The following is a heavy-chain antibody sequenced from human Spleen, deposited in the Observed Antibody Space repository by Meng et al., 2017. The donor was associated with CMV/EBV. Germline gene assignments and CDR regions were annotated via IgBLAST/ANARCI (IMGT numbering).Heavy chain of an antibody. J-gene: IGHJ5*02. V-gene: IGHV4-34*01. CDR1: GGSFSGYY. CDR3: ARGEIIAAAGHNWFDP. D-gene: IGHD6-13*01. CDR2: INHSGST. Sequence: QVQLQQWGAGRLKPSETLSLTCAVDGGSFSGYYWSWIRQPPGKGLEWIGEINHSGSTNYNPSLKSRVTISVDTSKNQFSLKLSSVTAADTAVYYCARGEIIAAAGHNWFDPWGQGTLVTVSS.